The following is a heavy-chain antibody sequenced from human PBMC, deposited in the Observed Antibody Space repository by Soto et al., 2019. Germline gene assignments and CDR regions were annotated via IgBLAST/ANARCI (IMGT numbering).Heavy chain of an antibody. CDR2: ISSSSSTI. CDR3: ARDRKYYDFWSGSPGMDV. Sequence: LRLSCAASGFTFSSYSMSWVRQAPGKGLEWVSYISSSSSTIYYADSVKGRFTISRDNAKNSLYLQMNSLRDEDTAVYYCARDRKYYDFWSGSPGMDVWGQGTTVTVSS. J-gene: IGHJ6*02. CDR1: GFTFSSYS. V-gene: IGHV3-48*02. D-gene: IGHD3-3*01.